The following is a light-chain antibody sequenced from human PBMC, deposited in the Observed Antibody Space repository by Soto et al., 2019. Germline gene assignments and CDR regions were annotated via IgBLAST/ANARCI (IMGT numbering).Light chain of an antibody. V-gene: IGKV3-20*01. CDR1: QSVSSSY. J-gene: IGKJ4*01. CDR3: QQCDNSPLT. CDR2: GAS. Sequence: DIVLPQSPGTLSLSPVDRATLSCRASQSVSSSYLAWYQQKPGQAPRLLIYGASNRATGIPDKFSGSGSGTDFTLTISSLEPDELSVDYCQQCDNSPLTFGGGTKVDIK.